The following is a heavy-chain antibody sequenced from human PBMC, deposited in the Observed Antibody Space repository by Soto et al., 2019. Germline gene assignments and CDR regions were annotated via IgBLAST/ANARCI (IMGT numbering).Heavy chain of an antibody. CDR2: IIPIFGTA. Sequence: GASVKVSCKASGGTFSSYAISWVRQAPGQGLEWMGGIIPIFGTANYAQKFQGRVTITADESTSTAYMELSSLRSEDTAVYYCAREDCSSTSCYTSSWFDPWGQGTLVTVSS. CDR1: GGTFSSYA. CDR3: AREDCSSTSCYTSSWFDP. J-gene: IGHJ5*02. V-gene: IGHV1-69*13. D-gene: IGHD2-2*02.